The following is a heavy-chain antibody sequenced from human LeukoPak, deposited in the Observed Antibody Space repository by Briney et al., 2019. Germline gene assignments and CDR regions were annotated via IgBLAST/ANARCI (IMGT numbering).Heavy chain of an antibody. V-gene: IGHV4-59*08. J-gene: IGHJ6*03. D-gene: IGHD3-3*01. CDR3: ARYPYYDFWSGWDHGDYYYMDV. CDR2: IYYSGST. Sequence: SETLSLTCTVSGGSISSYYWSWIRQPPGKGLEWIGYIYYSGSTNYNPSLKSRVTISVDTSKNQFSLKLSSVTAADTAVYYCARYPYYDFWSGWDHGDYYYMDVWGKGTTVTVSS. CDR1: GGSISSYY.